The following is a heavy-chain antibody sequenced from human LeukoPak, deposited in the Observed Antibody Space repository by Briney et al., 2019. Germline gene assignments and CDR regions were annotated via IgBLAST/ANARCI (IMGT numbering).Heavy chain of an antibody. D-gene: IGHD2-2*01. CDR3: ARDGVVPAAMPRYYYGMDV. CDR2: IRSKAYGGTT. J-gene: IGHJ6*02. V-gene: IGHV3-49*04. CDR1: GFTFGDYA. Sequence: GGSLRLSCTASGFTFGDYAMSWVRQAPGKGLEWVGFIRSKAYGGTTEYAASVKGSFTISRDDSKSIAYLQMNSLKTGDTAVYYCARDGVVPAAMPRYYYGMDVWGQGTTVTVSS.